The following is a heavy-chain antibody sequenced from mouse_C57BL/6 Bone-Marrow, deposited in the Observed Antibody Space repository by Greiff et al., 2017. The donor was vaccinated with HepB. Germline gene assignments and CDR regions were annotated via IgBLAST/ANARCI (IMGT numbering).Heavy chain of an antibody. J-gene: IGHJ4*01. D-gene: IGHD1-1*01. CDR3: ARLDYGSSLSAMDY. Sequence: EVQRVESGGGLVQPGGSLKLSCAASGFTFSDYYMYWVRQTPEKRLEWVAYISNGGGSTYYPDTVKGRFTISRDNAKNTLYLQMSRLKSEDTAMYYCARLDYGSSLSAMDYWGQGTSVTVSS. CDR2: ISNGGGST. CDR1: GFTFSDYY. V-gene: IGHV5-12*01.